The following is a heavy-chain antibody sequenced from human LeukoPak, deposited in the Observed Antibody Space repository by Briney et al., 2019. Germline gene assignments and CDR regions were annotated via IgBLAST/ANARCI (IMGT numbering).Heavy chain of an antibody. CDR1: GGSISSGSYY. CDR3: ARLPLSIAARPGGFDY. D-gene: IGHD6-6*01. V-gene: IGHV4-61*02. J-gene: IGHJ4*02. Sequence: SETLSLTCTVSGGSISSGSYYWSWIRQPAGKGLEWIGRIYTSGSTNYNPSLKSRVTISVDTSKNQFSLKLSSVTAADTAVYYCARLPLSIAARPGGFDYWGQGTLVTVSS. CDR2: IYTSGST.